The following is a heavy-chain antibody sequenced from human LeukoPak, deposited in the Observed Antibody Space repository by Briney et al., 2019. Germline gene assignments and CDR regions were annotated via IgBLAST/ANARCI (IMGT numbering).Heavy chain of an antibody. D-gene: IGHD6-19*01. J-gene: IGHJ4*02. V-gene: IGHV4-59*08. Sequence: SETLSLTCTVSGGSISSYYWSWIRQPPGKGLEWIGYIYYSGSTNYNPSLKSRVTISVDTSKNQFSLKLSSVTAADTAVYYCARQRATAPGIAVAGDFDYWGQGTLVTVSS. CDR2: IYYSGST. CDR1: GGSISSYY. CDR3: ARQRATAPGIAVAGDFDY.